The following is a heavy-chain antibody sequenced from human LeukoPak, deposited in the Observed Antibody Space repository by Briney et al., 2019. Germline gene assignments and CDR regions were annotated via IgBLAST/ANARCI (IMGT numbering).Heavy chain of an antibody. CDR2: ISYDGSNK. J-gene: IGHJ4*02. CDR1: GFTFSSYA. CDR3: ARGARVGPRLIAAAGTDFDY. V-gene: IGHV3-30*04. D-gene: IGHD6-13*01. Sequence: PGRSLRLSCAASGFTFSSYAMHWVRQAPGKGLEWVAVISYDGSNKYYADSVKGRFTISRDNSKNTLYLQMNSLRAEDTAVYYCARGARVGPRLIAAAGTDFDYWGQGTLVTVSS.